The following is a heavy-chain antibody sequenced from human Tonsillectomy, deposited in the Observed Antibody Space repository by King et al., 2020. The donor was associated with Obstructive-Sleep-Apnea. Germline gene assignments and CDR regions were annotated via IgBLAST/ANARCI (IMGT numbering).Heavy chain of an antibody. CDR2: ISSSSSYI. D-gene: IGHD2-2*01. Sequence: VQLVESGGGLVKPGGSLRLSCAASGFTFSSYSMNWVRQAPGKGLEWVSSISSSSSYIYYADSVKGRFTISRDNAKNSLYLQMNSLRDEDTAVYYCARAFDDCSSTSCYEGYWGQGTLVTVSS. J-gene: IGHJ4*02. CDR3: ARAFDDCSSTSCYEGY. V-gene: IGHV3-21*01. CDR1: GFTFSSYS.